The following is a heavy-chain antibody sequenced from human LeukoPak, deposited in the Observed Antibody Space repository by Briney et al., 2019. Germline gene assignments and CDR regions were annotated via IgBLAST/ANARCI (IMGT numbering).Heavy chain of an antibody. CDR2: INHSGST. Sequence: SETLSLTCAVYGGSFSGYYWSWIRQPPGKGLEWIGEINHSGSTNYNPSLKSRVTISVDTSKNQFSLKLSSVTAADTAVYYCARVHPDEDSSGYYSYYFDYWGQGTLVTVSS. J-gene: IGHJ4*02. CDR1: GGSFSGYY. D-gene: IGHD3-22*01. CDR3: ARVHPDEDSSGYYSYYFDY. V-gene: IGHV4-34*01.